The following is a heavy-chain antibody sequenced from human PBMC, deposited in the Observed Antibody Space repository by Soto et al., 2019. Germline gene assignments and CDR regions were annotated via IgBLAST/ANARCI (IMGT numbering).Heavy chain of an antibody. V-gene: IGHV1-18*01. CDR1: GYTFTSYG. CDR2: ISAYNGNT. D-gene: IGHD3-9*01. CDR3: ARGPDYDILTGVNWFDP. J-gene: IGHJ5*02. Sequence: ASVKVSCKASGYTFTSYGISWVRQAPGQGLEWMGWISAYNGNTNYAQKLQGRVTMTTDTSTSTAYMELRSLRSDDTAVYYCARGPDYDILTGVNWFDPWGQGTLVTVSS.